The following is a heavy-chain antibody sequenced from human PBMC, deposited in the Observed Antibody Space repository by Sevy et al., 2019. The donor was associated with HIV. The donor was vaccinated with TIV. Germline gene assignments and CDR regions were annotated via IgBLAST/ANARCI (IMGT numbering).Heavy chain of an antibody. D-gene: IGHD5-12*01. CDR1: GYRFTNYW. CDR2: IYPGDSVT. V-gene: IGHV5-51*01. Sequence: GGSLRLSCKGSGYRFTNYWLGWVRQMPGKGLEWMGMIYPGDSVTRYSPSFQGQVSISADKSISTAYLQWTSLKASDTAMYYCARVIVATTYPIRVHESDIWGQGTMVTVSS. J-gene: IGHJ3*02. CDR3: ARVIVATTYPIRVHESDI.